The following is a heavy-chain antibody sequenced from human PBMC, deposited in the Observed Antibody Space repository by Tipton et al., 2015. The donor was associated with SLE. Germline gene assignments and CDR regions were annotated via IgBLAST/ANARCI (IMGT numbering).Heavy chain of an antibody. Sequence: SLRLSCAASGFTFSSYGMHWVRQAPGKGLEWVAVILYDGRNKYYADSVKGRFTISRDNSKNTLYLQMNSLRAEDTAVYYCARARDYGGKGAFDIWGQGTMVTVSS. CDR2: ILYDGRNK. CDR1: GFTFSSYG. J-gene: IGHJ3*02. CDR3: ARARDYGGKGAFDI. D-gene: IGHD4-23*01. V-gene: IGHV3-33*01.